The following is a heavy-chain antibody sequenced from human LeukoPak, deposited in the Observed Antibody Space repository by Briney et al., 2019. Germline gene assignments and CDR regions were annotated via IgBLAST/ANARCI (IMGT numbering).Heavy chain of an antibody. CDR2: INPNSGGT. Sequence: ASVKVSCKASGYTFTGYYMHWVRQAPGQGLEWMGGINPNSGGTNYAQKFQGRVAMTRDTSISTAYMELSRLRSDDTAVYYCARDSDVGIAADWGQGTLVTVSS. CDR3: ARDSDVGIAAD. V-gene: IGHV1-2*02. J-gene: IGHJ1*01. D-gene: IGHD6-13*01. CDR1: GYTFTGYY.